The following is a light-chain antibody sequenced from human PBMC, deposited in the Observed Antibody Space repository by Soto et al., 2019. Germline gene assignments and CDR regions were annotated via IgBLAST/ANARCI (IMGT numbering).Light chain of an antibody. Sequence: EIVLTQSPATLSLSPGERATLSCRASQSVSSYLAWYQQKLGQAPRLLIYDASNRATSIPARFSGSGSGTDFTLTISSLEPEDFAVYYCQQRSNWPYTFGQGTKLEIK. CDR3: QQRSNWPYT. CDR1: QSVSSY. CDR2: DAS. J-gene: IGKJ2*01. V-gene: IGKV3-11*01.